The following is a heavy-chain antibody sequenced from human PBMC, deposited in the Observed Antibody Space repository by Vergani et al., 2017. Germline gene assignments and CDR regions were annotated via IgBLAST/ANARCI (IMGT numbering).Heavy chain of an antibody. CDR2: INPNSGGT. Sequence: QVQLVQSGAEVKKPGASVKVSCKASGYTFTGYYMHWVRQAPGQGLEWMGWINPNSGGTNYAQKFQGWVTMTRDTSISTAYMELSRLRSDDTAVYYCARDRLGYCSGGSCYSFPKHNWFDPWGQGTLVTVSS. CDR1: GYTFTGYY. D-gene: IGHD2-15*01. J-gene: IGHJ5*02. V-gene: IGHV1-2*04. CDR3: ARDRLGYCSGGSCYSFPKHNWFDP.